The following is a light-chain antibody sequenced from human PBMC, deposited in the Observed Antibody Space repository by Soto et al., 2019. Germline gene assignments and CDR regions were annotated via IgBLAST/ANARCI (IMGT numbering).Light chain of an antibody. CDR1: SCDVGGDNY. CDR2: EDT. V-gene: IGLV2-8*01. CDR3: SSYAGGCNV. Sequence: QSVLTQPPSASGSPGQSVAISCTGTSCDVGGDNYVSWYQQHPGKAPKLMIYEDTKRPSGVPDRFSGSKSGNTASLTVSGVQAEDESDYYCSSYAGGCNVFGTGTKLTVL. J-gene: IGLJ1*01.